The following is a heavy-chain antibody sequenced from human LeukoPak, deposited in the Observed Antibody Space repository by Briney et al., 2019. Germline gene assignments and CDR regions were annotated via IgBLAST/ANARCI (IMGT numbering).Heavy chain of an antibody. Sequence: GGSLRLSCAASGFTFTSYGISWVRQAPGQGLEWMGWISAYNGNTNYAQKLQGRVTMTTDTSTSTAYMELRSLRSDDTAVYYCAREEVAAIDYWGQGTLVTVSS. CDR1: GFTFTSYG. J-gene: IGHJ4*02. CDR2: ISAYNGNT. V-gene: IGHV1-18*01. D-gene: IGHD2-15*01. CDR3: AREEVAAIDY.